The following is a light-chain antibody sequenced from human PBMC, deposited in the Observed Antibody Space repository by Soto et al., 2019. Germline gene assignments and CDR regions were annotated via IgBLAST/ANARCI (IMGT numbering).Light chain of an antibody. V-gene: IGKV3-11*01. CDR3: QQRSNWPPIT. CDR2: DAS. CDR1: QGVSSY. J-gene: IGKJ3*01. Sequence: EIVLTQPPATLSLSPGERATLSCRASQGVSSYLAWYQQKPGQAPRLLIYDASNRATGIPARFSGSGSGTDFTLTISSLEPEDFAVYYCQQRSNWPPITFGPGTKVDIK.